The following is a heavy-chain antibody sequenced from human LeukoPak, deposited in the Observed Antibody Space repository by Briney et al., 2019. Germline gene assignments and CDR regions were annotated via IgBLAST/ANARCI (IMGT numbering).Heavy chain of an antibody. CDR3: AREGYYDSSGYPET. D-gene: IGHD3-22*01. CDR1: GFNFSDYY. CDR2: ISSNGSTI. Sequence: GGSLRLSCAASGFNFSDYYMSWIRQAPGKGLEGVSDISSNGSTINDADSVKGRFTICRGNAKNSLNLQMNSLRAEDTAVYYCAREGYYDSSGYPETWGQGTLVTVSS. V-gene: IGHV3-11*01. J-gene: IGHJ5*02.